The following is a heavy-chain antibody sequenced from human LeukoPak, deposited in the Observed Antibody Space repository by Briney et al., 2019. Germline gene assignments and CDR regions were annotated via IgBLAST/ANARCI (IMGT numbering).Heavy chain of an antibody. D-gene: IGHD3-22*01. J-gene: IGHJ4*02. V-gene: IGHV3-21*01. CDR1: GFIFKTYG. CDR2: ITSSSTYI. Sequence: GGSLRLSCATSGFIFKTYGMTWVRQAPGKGLEWVSAITSSSTYIYYADSVRGRFAISRDNSKNSLYLQMNSVTVEDTAVYYCARNKMYYYDTSGFYFFDSWGQGTLVTVSS. CDR3: ARNKMYYYDTSGFYFFDS.